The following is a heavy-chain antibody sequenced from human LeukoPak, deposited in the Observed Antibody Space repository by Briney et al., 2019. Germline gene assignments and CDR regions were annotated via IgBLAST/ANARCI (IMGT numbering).Heavy chain of an antibody. V-gene: IGHV1-18*01. CDR2: VSTDNGNT. CDR1: GYIFSNFL. CDR3: AREPDYYDSSGDPPPFDY. J-gene: IGHJ4*02. Sequence: ASVKVSCKASGYIFSNFLITWVRQAPGQGLEWMGWVSTDNGNTKYAQKIQGRVTMTTDTSTSTAYMELKSLRSGDTAVYYCAREPDYYDSSGDPPPFDYWGQGTLVTVSS. D-gene: IGHD3-22*01.